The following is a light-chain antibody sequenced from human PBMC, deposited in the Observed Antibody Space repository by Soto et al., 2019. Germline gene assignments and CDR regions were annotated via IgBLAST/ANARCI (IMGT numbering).Light chain of an antibody. V-gene: IGKV3-20*01. CDR3: QQYGRSPPGT. CDR1: QSVAGSS. CDR2: GAS. Sequence: EIVLTQSPGTPSLSPWEGATLSSRASQSVAGSSLAWYQQKPGQAPRLLIYGASSRATGIPARFSGSGSGTEFTLTISSLQSEDFAVYYCQQYGRSPPGTSGQGTKVDIK. J-gene: IGKJ1*01.